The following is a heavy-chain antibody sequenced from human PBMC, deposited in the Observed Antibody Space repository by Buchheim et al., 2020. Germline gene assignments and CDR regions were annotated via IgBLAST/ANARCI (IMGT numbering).Heavy chain of an antibody. CDR1: GFTFSSYG. J-gene: IGHJ5*02. D-gene: IGHD3-22*01. CDR3: AREYYDSSGYPNWFDP. CDR2: IWYDGSNK. Sequence: QVQLVGSGGGVVQPGRSLRLSCAASGFTFSSYGMHWVRQAPGKGLEWVAVIWYDGSNKYYADSVKGRFTISRDNSKNTLYLQMNSLRAEDTAVYYCAREYYDSSGYPNWFDPWGQGTL. V-gene: IGHV3-33*01.